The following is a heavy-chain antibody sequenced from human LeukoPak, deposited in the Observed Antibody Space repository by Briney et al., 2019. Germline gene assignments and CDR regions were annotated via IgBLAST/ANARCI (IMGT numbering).Heavy chain of an antibody. CDR1: GGSISSYY. D-gene: IGHD4-17*01. V-gene: IGHV4-59*12. CDR3: ARYDGDYRYYFDY. Sequence: SETLSLTCTVSGGSISSYYWSWIRQPPGKGLEWIGYIYYSGSTNYNPSLKSRVTMSVDTSKNQFSLKLSSVTAADTAVYYCARYDGDYRYYFDYWGQGTLVTVSS. J-gene: IGHJ4*02. CDR2: IYYSGST.